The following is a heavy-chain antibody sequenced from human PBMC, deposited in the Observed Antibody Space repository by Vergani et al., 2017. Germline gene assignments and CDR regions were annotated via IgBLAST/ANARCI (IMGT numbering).Heavy chain of an antibody. CDR1: GFTFSSYG. D-gene: IGHD6-19*01. CDR3: AKDRGSGWIYYYYGMDV. J-gene: IGHJ6*02. V-gene: IGHV3-30*02. Sequence: QVQLVESGGGVVQPGRSLRLSCAASGFTFSSYGMHWVRQAPGKGLEWVAVIRYDGSNKYYADSVKGRFTISRDNSKNTLYLQMNSLRAEDTAVYYCAKDRGSGWIYYYYGMDVWGQGTTVTVSS. CDR2: IRYDGSNK.